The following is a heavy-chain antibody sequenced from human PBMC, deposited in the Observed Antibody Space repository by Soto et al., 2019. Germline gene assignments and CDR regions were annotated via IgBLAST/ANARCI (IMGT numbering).Heavy chain of an antibody. D-gene: IGHD6-19*01. CDR3: ARRVAVAGNYYGMDV. CDR1: GGTFSSYA. CDR2: IIPIFGTA. Sequence: WASVKVSCKASGGTFSSYAISWVRQAPGQGLEWMGGIIPIFGTANYAQKFQGRVTITADESTSTAYMEPSSLRSEDTAVYYCARRVAVAGNYYGMDVWGQGTTVTVSS. V-gene: IGHV1-69*13. J-gene: IGHJ6*02.